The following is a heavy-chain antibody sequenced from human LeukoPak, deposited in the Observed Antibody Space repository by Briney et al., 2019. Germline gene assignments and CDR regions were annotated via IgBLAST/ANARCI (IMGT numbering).Heavy chain of an antibody. CDR1: GFTFSSYG. CDR3: AKDRTHITMVRGVMGYYGMDV. J-gene: IGHJ6*04. CDR2: ISYDGSNK. D-gene: IGHD3-10*01. V-gene: IGHV3-30*18. Sequence: GGSLRLSCAASGFTFSSYGMHWVRQAPGKGLEWVAVISYDGSNKYYADSVKGRFTISRDNSKNTLYLQMNSLRAEDTAVYYCAKDRTHITMVRGVMGYYGMDVWGKGTTVTVSP.